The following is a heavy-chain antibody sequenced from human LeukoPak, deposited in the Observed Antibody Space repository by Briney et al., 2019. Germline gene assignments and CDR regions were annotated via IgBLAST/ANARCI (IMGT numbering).Heavy chain of an antibody. CDR1: GGTFSSYA. J-gene: IGHJ3*02. Sequence: SVKVSCMASGGTFSSYAISWVRQAPGQGLEWMGRIIAIFGIANYAQTFQGRVTITADKSTSTAYMELSSLRSEDTAVYYCARDPYIVGATNFRTNLDNYAFDIWGQGTMVTVSS. D-gene: IGHD1-26*01. V-gene: IGHV1-69*04. CDR2: IIAIFGIA. CDR3: ARDPYIVGATNFRTNLDNYAFDI.